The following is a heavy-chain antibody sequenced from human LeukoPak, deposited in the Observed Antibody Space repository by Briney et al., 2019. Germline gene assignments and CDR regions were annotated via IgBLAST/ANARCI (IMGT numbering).Heavy chain of an antibody. CDR3: RAGGYSHPYDY. CDR1: GFTVSGNY. CDR2: IYGDDTT. D-gene: IGHD4-23*01. J-gene: IGHJ4*02. Sequence: GGSLRLSCAVSGFTVSGNYMSWIRQGPGKGLEWVSLIYGDDTTLYADSVKGRFTISRDISKNTLYLQMSSLRAEDTAVYARRAGGYSHPYDYWGQGVLVTVSS. V-gene: IGHV3-53*01.